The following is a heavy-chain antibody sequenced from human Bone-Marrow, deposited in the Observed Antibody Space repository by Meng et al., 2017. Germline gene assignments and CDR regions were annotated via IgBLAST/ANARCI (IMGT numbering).Heavy chain of an antibody. CDR1: GGSFSGYY. Sequence: QVQLQQWGAGLLKPSETLSLTCAVYGGSFSGYYWSWIRQPPGKGLEWIGEINHSGSTNYNPSLKSRVTISVDTSKNQFSLKLSSVTAADTAVYYCARVNSDCGGVMCYKGWFDPWGQGTLVTVSS. V-gene: IGHV4-34*01. D-gene: IGHD2-21*01. CDR2: INHSGST. J-gene: IGHJ5*02. CDR3: ARVNSDCGGVMCYKGWFDP.